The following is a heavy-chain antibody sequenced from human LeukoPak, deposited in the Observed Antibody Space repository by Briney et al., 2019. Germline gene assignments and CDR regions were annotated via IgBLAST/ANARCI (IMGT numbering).Heavy chain of an antibody. CDR1: GYTFTTYA. Sequence: ASVKVSCKASGYTFTTYAISWVRQAPGQGLEWIGWIGTYNGNPDYAQNLRGRVTMTTDTSTSTAYMELRNLKSDDTAVYYCAREDPGGAFDVWGRGTMVTVSS. J-gene: IGHJ3*01. CDR2: IGTYNGNP. D-gene: IGHD3-16*01. V-gene: IGHV1-18*01. CDR3: AREDPGGAFDV.